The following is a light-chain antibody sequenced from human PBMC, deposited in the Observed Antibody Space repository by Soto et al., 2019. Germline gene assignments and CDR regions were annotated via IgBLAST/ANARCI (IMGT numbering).Light chain of an antibody. Sequence: QSVLTQPPSVSAAPGQQVTISCSESNANIGSNSVAWYQQVPGSATKLLIYDNYHRPSGIPDRFSGSKSGTSATLAITGLQTGHEADYYCGTWDGSMSGGGVFGGGTKLTVL. CDR3: GTWDGSMSGGGV. V-gene: IGLV1-51*01. CDR2: DNY. CDR1: NANIGSNS. J-gene: IGLJ3*02.